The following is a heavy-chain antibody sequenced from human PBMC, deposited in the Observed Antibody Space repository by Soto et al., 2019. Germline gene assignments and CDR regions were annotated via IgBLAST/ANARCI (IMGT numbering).Heavy chain of an antibody. CDR3: AREYYYDSSGFDY. J-gene: IGHJ4*02. V-gene: IGHV4-34*01. CDR1: GGSFSDYS. D-gene: IGHD3-22*01. Sequence: SETLSLTCAVYGGSFSDYSWTWIRQPPGKGLEWIGEINHSGSTYYNPSLKSRVTISVDTSKNQFSLKLSSVTAADTAVYYCAREYYYDSSGFDYWGQGTLVTVSS. CDR2: INHSGST.